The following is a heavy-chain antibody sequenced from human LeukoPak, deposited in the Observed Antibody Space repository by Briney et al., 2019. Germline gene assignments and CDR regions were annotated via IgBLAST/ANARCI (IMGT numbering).Heavy chain of an antibody. D-gene: IGHD2-2*01. Sequence: SETLSLTCAVYGGSFSGYYWSWIRQPPGKGLEWIGEINHSGSTNYNPSLKSRVTISVDTSKNQFSLKLSSVTAADTAVYYCASRVVPAANYFDYWGQGTLVTVSS. J-gene: IGHJ4*02. CDR2: INHSGST. CDR3: ASRVVPAANYFDY. CDR1: GGSFSGYY. V-gene: IGHV4-34*01.